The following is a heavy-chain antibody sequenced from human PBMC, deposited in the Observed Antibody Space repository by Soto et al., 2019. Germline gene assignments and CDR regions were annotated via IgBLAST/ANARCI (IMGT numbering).Heavy chain of an antibody. D-gene: IGHD3-22*01. CDR1: GYSFTSYW. CDR2: IDPSDSYT. J-gene: IGHJ4*02. Sequence: RGESLKISCKGSGYSFTSYWISWVRQMPGKGLEWMGRIDPSDSYTNYSPSFQGHVTISADKSISTAYLQWSSLKASDTAMYYCARVGDYYDSSGYVDLDYWGQGTLVTVSS. CDR3: ARVGDYYDSSGYVDLDY. V-gene: IGHV5-10-1*01.